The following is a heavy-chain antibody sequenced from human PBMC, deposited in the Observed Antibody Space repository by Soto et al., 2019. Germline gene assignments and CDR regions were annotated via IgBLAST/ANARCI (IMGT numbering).Heavy chain of an antibody. CDR3: ARGQEGVVATH. CDR1: GGSLSGYY. D-gene: IGHD5-12*01. V-gene: IGHV4-34*01. CDR2: VKDGGHT. Sequence: QVQLQQWGAGLLKPSETLSLNCAVTGGSLSGYYWSWIRQPPGKGLEWIGEVKDGGHTNYSPSLRGRVTISSDTSNNQFSLRLNSVTAADTGVYYCARGQEGVVATHWHQGRLVTVSS. J-gene: IGHJ4*02.